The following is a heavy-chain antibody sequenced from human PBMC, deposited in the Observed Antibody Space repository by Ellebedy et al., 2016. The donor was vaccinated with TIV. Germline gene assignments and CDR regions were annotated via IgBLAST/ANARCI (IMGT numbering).Heavy chain of an antibody. V-gene: IGHV3-23*01. J-gene: IGHJ4*02. D-gene: IGHD3-16*02. CDR2: ISGGGVGT. CDR1: GFTFRTYA. Sequence: GESLKISCVASGFTFRTYAMSWVRQAPGKGLEWVSAISGGGVGTYYADSVKGRFTISRDDSKNTVYLQMNSLRAGDTAVYYCAKNYRSIAYFDSWGQGTLVTVSS. CDR3: AKNYRSIAYFDS.